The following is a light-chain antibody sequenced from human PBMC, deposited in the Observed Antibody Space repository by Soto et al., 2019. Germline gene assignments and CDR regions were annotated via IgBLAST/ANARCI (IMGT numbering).Light chain of an antibody. V-gene: IGKV3-15*01. J-gene: IGKJ1*01. Sequence: EIVMTQSPATLSVSPGGRTTLSCRASQSISDTLAWYHQKPGQAPRLLTYGASRRATGFPARFSGSGSGTGFTLTISSRQSEDFAVYYCQQYDNWPWTFGQGTKVEI. CDR3: QQYDNWPWT. CDR1: QSISDT. CDR2: GAS.